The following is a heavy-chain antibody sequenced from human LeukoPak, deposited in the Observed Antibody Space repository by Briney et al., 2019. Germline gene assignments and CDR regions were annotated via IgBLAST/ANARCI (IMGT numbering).Heavy chain of an antibody. CDR2: IRSKAYGGTT. CDR3: TGGEVSAGTLGNLDL. D-gene: IGHD6-13*01. CDR1: GFTFGDYG. J-gene: IGHJ2*01. V-gene: IGHV3-49*04. Sequence: QPGGSLRLSCAGSGFTFGDYGMSWVRQAPGKGLEWIGFIRSKAYGGTTEYAASVKGRFTISRDDSKSIAYLQMNSLKTEDTAVYYCTGGEVSAGTLGNLDLWGRGTVVTVSS.